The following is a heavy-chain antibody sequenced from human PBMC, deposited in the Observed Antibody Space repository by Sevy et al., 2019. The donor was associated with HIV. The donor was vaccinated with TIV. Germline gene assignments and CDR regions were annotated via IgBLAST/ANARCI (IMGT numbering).Heavy chain of an antibody. V-gene: IGHV4-59*08. CDR2: IYYNGHI. CDR3: AGENAWGRGYS. Sequence: SETLSLTCTVSGGSITSLYWNWIRQPPGKGLEWIANIYYNGHINYNPSLKSRVTLSLDTSKNQFSLRLSSVTPADTAMYYCAGENAWGRGYSWGQGTLVTVSS. D-gene: IGHD1-26*01. J-gene: IGHJ4*02. CDR1: GGSITSLY.